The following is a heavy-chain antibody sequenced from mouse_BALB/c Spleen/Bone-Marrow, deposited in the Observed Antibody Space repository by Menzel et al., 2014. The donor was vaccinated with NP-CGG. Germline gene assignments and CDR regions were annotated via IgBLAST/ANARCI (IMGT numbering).Heavy chain of an antibody. Sequence: QVQLQQSGPELVKPGASVKISCKASGYAFXSSWMNWVKRRPGQGLEWIGRIYPGDGDTNYNGKFKGKATLTADKSSSTAYMQLSSLTSVDSAVYFCARGGLGLDYWGQGTTLTVSS. CDR1: GYAFXSSW. CDR2: IYPGDGDT. CDR3: ARGGLGLDY. V-gene: IGHV1-82*01. D-gene: IGHD3-3*01. J-gene: IGHJ2*01.